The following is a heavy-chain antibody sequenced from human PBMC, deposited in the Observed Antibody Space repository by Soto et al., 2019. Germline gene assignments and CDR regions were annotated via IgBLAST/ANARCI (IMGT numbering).Heavy chain of an antibody. V-gene: IGHV3-23*01. J-gene: IGHJ4*02. Sequence: GGSLRLSCAASGFTFSSYAMSWVRQAPGKGLEWVSAISGSGGSTYYADSVKGRFTISRDNSKNTLYLQMNSLRAEDTAVYYCAELGYDSSGYYAPVYYWGQGTLVTVSS. CDR3: AELGYDSSGYYAPVYY. CDR1: GFTFSSYA. D-gene: IGHD3-22*01. CDR2: ISGSGGST.